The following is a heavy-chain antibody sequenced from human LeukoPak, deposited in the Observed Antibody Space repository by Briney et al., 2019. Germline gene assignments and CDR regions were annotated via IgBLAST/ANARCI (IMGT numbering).Heavy chain of an antibody. Sequence: SQTLSLTCTVSGGSISSGGYYWSWIRQPPGKGLEWIGYIYTSGSTNYNPSLKSRVTISVDTSKNQFSLKLSSVTAADTAVYYCARRSVGATYFDYWGQGTLVTVSS. V-gene: IGHV4-61*09. CDR3: ARRSVGATYFDY. CDR1: GGSISSGGYY. CDR2: IYTSGST. D-gene: IGHD1-26*01. J-gene: IGHJ4*02.